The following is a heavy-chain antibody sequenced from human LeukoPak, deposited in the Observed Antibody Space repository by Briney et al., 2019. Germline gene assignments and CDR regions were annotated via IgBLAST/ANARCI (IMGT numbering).Heavy chain of an antibody. CDR2: IIPIFGTA. Sequence: SVKVSCKASGGTFSSYAISWVRQAPGQGLEWMGGIIPIFGTANYAQKFQGRVTITADESTSTAYMELSSLRSEDTAVYYCARASVLRFLEWFDAFDIWGQGTMVTVSS. V-gene: IGHV1-69*01. J-gene: IGHJ3*02. D-gene: IGHD3-3*01. CDR1: GGTFSSYA. CDR3: ARASVLRFLEWFDAFDI.